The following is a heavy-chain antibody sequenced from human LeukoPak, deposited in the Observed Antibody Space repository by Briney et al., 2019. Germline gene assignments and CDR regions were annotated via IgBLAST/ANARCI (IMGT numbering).Heavy chain of an antibody. CDR2: INASGGGT. Sequence: ASVKVSCKASGYTFTSYYMHWVRQAPGQGLEWMGIINASGGGTSYAQKFQGRVTMTRDMSTSTIYMELSSLRSDDTAVYYCARAPLYYYDSSGYYYDYAFDIWGQGTMVTVSS. CDR3: ARAPLYYYDSSGYYYDYAFDI. D-gene: IGHD3-22*01. V-gene: IGHV1-46*01. J-gene: IGHJ3*02. CDR1: GYTFTSYY.